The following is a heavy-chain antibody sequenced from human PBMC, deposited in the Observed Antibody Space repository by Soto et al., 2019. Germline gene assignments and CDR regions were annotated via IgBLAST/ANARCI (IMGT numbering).Heavy chain of an antibody. J-gene: IGHJ4*02. Sequence: GGSLRLSCGASGFIVSNAWMSWVRQAPGKGLELVGRIKKNADGGTTDYAAPVEGRFTISRDDSKNTLFLQMNSLRPEDIAVYYCTTNPVGYRYFDYWGQGTLVTVSS. D-gene: IGHD5-18*01. CDR3: TTNPVGYRYFDY. CDR1: GFIVSNAW. V-gene: IGHV3-15*01. CDR2: IKKNADGGTT.